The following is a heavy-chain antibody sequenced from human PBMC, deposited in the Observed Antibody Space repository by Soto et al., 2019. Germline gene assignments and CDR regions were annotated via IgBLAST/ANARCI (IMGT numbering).Heavy chain of an antibody. CDR1: GYTFTSYD. CDR3: ARHCISTSCYGYYYYGRDV. J-gene: IGHJ6*02. V-gene: IGHV1-8*01. D-gene: IGHD2-2*01. Sequence: QLQLVQSGAEVKKPGASVKVSCKASGYTFTSYDINWVRQATGQGLEWMGWMNPNSGNTGYAQKFQGRVTMTRNTSISTAYMELSSLRSEDTAVYYCARHCISTSCYGYYYYGRDVWGQGTTVTVSS. CDR2: MNPNSGNT.